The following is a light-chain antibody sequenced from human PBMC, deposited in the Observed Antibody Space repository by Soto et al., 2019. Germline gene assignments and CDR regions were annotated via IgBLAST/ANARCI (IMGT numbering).Light chain of an antibody. CDR3: RQHNSYPRT. CDR2: TAS. V-gene: IGKV1-5*03. J-gene: IGKJ1*01. Sequence: DIQMTQSPSTLSASVGDRVTITCRASQSISTWLAWYQQKPGKAPKLLIYTASNLERGVPSRFSGSGSGTKFTLTISSLQPDDFATYYCRQHNSYPRTFGQGTKVEIK. CDR1: QSISTW.